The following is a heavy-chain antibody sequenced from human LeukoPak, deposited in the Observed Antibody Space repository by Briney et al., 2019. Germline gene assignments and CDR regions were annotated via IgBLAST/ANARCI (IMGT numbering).Heavy chain of an antibody. Sequence: SVKVSCKASGGTFSGYAISWVRQAPGQGLEWMGGIIPIFGTANYAQKFQGRVTITTDESTSTAYMELSSLRSEDTAVYYCARAKKLGIFGAFDIWGQGTMVTVSS. V-gene: IGHV1-69*05. J-gene: IGHJ3*02. CDR3: ARAKKLGIFGAFDI. CDR1: GGTFSGYA. D-gene: IGHD7-27*01. CDR2: IIPIFGTA.